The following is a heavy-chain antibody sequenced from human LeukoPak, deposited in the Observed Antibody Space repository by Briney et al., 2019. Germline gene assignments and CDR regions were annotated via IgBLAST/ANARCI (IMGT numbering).Heavy chain of an antibody. Sequence: GGSLRLSCAASGFTFSSYGMHWVRQAPGKGLEWVAVISYDGSNKYYADSVKGRFTNSRDNSKNPLYLQMTSLRAEDTAVYYCAKVPGYSSGLVDYWGQGTLVTVSS. CDR1: GFTFSSYG. V-gene: IGHV3-30*18. J-gene: IGHJ4*02. D-gene: IGHD6-19*01. CDR3: AKVPGYSSGLVDY. CDR2: ISYDGSNK.